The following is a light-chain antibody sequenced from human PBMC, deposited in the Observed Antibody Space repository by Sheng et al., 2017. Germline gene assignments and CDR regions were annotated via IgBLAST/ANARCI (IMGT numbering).Light chain of an antibody. V-gene: IGKV1-6*01. CDR1: QGIGND. Sequence: AIQMTQSPSSLSASVGDRVTITCRASQGIGNDLGWYQQKPGKAPKLLIYAASSLQSGVPSRFIGSGSGTDFTLTISSLQPEDFATYYCLQDYNYPLTFGGGTKVEIK. CDR2: AAS. J-gene: IGKJ4*01. CDR3: LQDYNYPLT.